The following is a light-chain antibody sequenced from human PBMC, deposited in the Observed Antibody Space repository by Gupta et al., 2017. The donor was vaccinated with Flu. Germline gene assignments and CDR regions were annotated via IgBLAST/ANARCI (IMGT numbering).Light chain of an antibody. CDR1: QGIRNY. V-gene: IGKV1-27*01. Sequence: PSSLSASVGDRVTITCRASQGIRNYLAWYQQKPEKDPKLLIYAASTAKWGVPSGFIGSGSGTDFTLTISSLQPEDVADYYCQNENNAPPTFGQGTKVDIK. CDR2: AAS. J-gene: IGKJ2*01. CDR3: QNENNAPPT.